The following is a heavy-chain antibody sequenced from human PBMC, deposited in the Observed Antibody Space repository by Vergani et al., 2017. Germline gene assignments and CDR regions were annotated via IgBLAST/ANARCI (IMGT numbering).Heavy chain of an antibody. Sequence: VQLVESGGGVVQPGRSLRLSCAASGFIFSNYDMHWVRQAPGKGLEWVANIKPDGSEKYYVDSVKGRFAISRDNAKNSLFLQMNSLKAEDTAVYYCARDKPFSVATEAGTFDIWGQGTMVTVSS. J-gene: IGHJ3*02. V-gene: IGHV3-7*03. CDR1: GFIFSNYD. CDR3: ARDKPFSVATEAGTFDI. CDR2: IKPDGSEK. D-gene: IGHD6-19*01.